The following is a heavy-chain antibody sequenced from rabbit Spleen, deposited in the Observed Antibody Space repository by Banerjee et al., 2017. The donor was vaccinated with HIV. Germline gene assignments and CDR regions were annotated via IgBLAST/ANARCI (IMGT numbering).Heavy chain of an antibody. D-gene: IGHD1-1*01. J-gene: IGHJ6*01. V-gene: IGHV1S40*01. Sequence: QSLEESGGGLVQPEGSLTLTCKASGFSFSSNDYMCWVRQAPGKGLEWIACTAGGRSTFTYYASWAKGRFTISKTSSTTVTLQMTRLTAADTATYFCARDTSSSFSSYGMDLWGPGTLVTVS. CDR1: GFSFSSNDY. CDR3: ARDTSSSFSSYGMDL. CDR2: TAGGRSTFT.